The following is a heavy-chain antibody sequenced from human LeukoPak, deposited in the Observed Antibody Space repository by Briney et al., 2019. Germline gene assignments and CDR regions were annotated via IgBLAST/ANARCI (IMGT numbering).Heavy chain of an antibody. J-gene: IGHJ4*02. Sequence: VASVKVSCKASGGTFSSYAISWVRQAPGQGLEWMGRIIPILGIANSAQKFQGRVTITADKSTSTAYMELSSLRSEDTAVYYCARDTIVATTPPDYWGQGTLVTVSS. CDR1: GGTFSSYA. CDR2: IIPILGIA. V-gene: IGHV1-69*04. D-gene: IGHD5-12*01. CDR3: ARDTIVATTPPDY.